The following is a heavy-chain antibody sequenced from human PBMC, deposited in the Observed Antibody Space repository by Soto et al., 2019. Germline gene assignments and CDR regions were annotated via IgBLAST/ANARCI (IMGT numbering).Heavy chain of an antibody. CDR2: IGGSGGHT. D-gene: IGHD1-26*01. CDR1: GFTFDSYA. CDR3: ARGRPGGWEIDY. J-gene: IGHJ4*02. V-gene: IGHV3-23*01. Sequence: PGGSLRLSCAASGFTFDSYAMSWVRQAPGKGLEWVSSIGGSGGHTYYADSVKGRFTISRDNSKNTLYLQMNSLRAEDTAVYYCARGRPGGWEIDYWGQGTLVTVSS.